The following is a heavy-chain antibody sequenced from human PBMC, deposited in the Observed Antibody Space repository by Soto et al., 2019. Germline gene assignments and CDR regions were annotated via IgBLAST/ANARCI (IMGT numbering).Heavy chain of an antibody. CDR1: GFIFSEYA. D-gene: IGHD6-6*01. V-gene: IGHV3-23*01. CDR2: ISPSGGDT. CDR3: AKRVEYGCSWAYFDH. J-gene: IGHJ4*02. Sequence: EVQLLESGGGLVQPGGSLRLSCAASGFIFSEYAMSWVRQAPGQGLEWVSAISPSGGDTYDADSVKGRLAISRDNSKNALSLQMNSLRAGDTAVYYCAKRVEYGCSWAYFDHWGRGTLVSVSS.